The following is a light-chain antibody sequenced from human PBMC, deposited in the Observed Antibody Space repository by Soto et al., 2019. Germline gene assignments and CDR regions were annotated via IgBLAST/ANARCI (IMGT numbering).Light chain of an antibody. V-gene: IGKV3-20*01. J-gene: IGKJ1*01. CDR2: GTS. CDR1: QSVTSNY. Sequence: DIVLTQSPGTLSLSLGERATLSCRASQSVTSNYLAWYQQKPGQAPRLLMYGTSSRATGIPDRFSGSGSGTDFTLTISSLEPEDFAGYYCHQYGRSPRGTFGQGTKVDIK. CDR3: HQYGRSPRGT.